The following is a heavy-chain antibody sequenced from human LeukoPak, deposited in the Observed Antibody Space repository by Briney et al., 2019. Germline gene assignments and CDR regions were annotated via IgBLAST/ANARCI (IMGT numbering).Heavy chain of an antibody. CDR3: ARDWQNRNYDY. J-gene: IGHJ4*02. D-gene: IGHD4-11*01. Sequence: TGGSLRLSCAASGFTFSNYWMHWVRQAPGKGLVWVSRINGDGRSTDFADSVKGRFTISRDNAKNTLYLQMNSLRAEDTAVYYCARDWQNRNYDYWGQGTLVTVSS. CDR1: GFTFSNYW. V-gene: IGHV3-74*01. CDR2: INGDGRST.